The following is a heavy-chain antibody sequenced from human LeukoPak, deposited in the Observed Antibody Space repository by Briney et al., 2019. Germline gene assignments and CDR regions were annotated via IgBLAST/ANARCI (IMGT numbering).Heavy chain of an antibody. V-gene: IGHV3-30-3*01. Sequence: GGSLRLSCAASGFTFSSYAMHWVRQAPGKGLEWVAVISYDGSNKYYADSVKGRFTISRDNSKNTLYLQMNSLRAEDTAVYYCAREAGYYYDSSGYYTSFDYWGQGTLVTVSS. CDR2: ISYDGSNK. D-gene: IGHD3-22*01. CDR1: GFTFSSYA. J-gene: IGHJ4*02. CDR3: AREAGYYYDSSGYYTSFDY.